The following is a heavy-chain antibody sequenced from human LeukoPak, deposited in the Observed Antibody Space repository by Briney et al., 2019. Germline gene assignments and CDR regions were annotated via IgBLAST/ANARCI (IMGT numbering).Heavy chain of an antibody. CDR1: GGTFGSYT. J-gene: IGHJ4*02. CDR3: ARGYAGTPFDY. D-gene: IGHD1-1*01. V-gene: IGHV1-18*01. Sequence: ASVKVSCKASGGTFGSYTISWVRQAPGQGLEWMGWIRAYNGNTNYAQKLQGRVTMTTDTSTSTAYMELRSLRSDDTAVYYCARGYAGTPFDYWGQGTLVTVSS. CDR2: IRAYNGNT.